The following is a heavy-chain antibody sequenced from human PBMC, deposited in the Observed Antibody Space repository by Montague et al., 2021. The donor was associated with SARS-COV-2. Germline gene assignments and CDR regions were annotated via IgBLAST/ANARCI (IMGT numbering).Heavy chain of an antibody. CDR1: GGSISSYY. CDR3: ARHYSATLPAVY. D-gene: IGHD2-15*01. J-gene: IGHJ4*02. Sequence: SETLSLTCTVSGGSISSYYWSWIRQPPGRGLQWIGYISYSGSTNYNPSLTSRVTMSVDTSKNQFSLKVNSVTAADTAVYYCARHYSATLPAVYWGQGTLVTVSS. CDR2: ISYSGST. V-gene: IGHV4-59*08.